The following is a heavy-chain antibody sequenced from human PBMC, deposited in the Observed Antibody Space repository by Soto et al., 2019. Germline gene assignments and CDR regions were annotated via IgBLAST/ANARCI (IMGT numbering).Heavy chain of an antibody. CDR3: ARGGIAVAGISY. CDR1: GYTFTSYA. Sequence: QVQLVQSGAEEKKPGASVKVSCKASGYTFTSYAMHWVRQAPGQRLEWMGWINAGNGNTKYSQKFQGRVTITRDTSGSAAYMELSSLRSEDTAVYYCARGGIAVAGISYWGQGTLVTVSS. J-gene: IGHJ4*02. V-gene: IGHV1-3*05. CDR2: INAGNGNT. D-gene: IGHD6-19*01.